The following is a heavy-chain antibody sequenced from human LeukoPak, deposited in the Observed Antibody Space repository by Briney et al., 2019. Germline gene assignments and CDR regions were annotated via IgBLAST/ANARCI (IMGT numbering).Heavy chain of an antibody. V-gene: IGHV1-69*13. J-gene: IGHJ4*02. D-gene: IGHD3-22*01. CDR2: IIPIFGTA. CDR3: AGGPYYYDSSGYYY. CDR1: GGTFSSYA. Sequence: SVKVSCKASGGTFSSYAISWVRQAPGQGLEWMGGIIPIFGTANYAQKFQGRVTITADESTSTAYMELSSLRSEDTAVYYCAGGPYYYDSSGYYYRGQGTLVTVSS.